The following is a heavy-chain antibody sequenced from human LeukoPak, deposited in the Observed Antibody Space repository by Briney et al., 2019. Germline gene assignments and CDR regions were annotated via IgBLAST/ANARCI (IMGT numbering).Heavy chain of an antibody. V-gene: IGHV1-69*05. Sequence: SVKVSCKASGGTFSSYAVSWVRQAPGQGLEWMGRIIPMFATANYAQKFQGRVTITTDESRSTVYMELSSLRSEDTAVYYCAARWGFGELLPFDYWGQGTLVTVSS. J-gene: IGHJ4*02. CDR3: AARWGFGELLPFDY. D-gene: IGHD3-10*01. CDR2: IIPMFATA. CDR1: GGTFSSYA.